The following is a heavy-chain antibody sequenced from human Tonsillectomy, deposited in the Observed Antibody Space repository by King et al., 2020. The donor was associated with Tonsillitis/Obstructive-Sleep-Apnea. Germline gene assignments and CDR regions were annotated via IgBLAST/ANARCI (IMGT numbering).Heavy chain of an antibody. D-gene: IGHD4-17*01. Sequence: QLVQSGAEVKKPGASVKVSCKASGYTFTGYYMHWVRQAPGQGPEWMGWINPNSGGTKYAQKFQGRVTMSRDTSIRTAYMELSRLRSDDTAVYYYARGHNGDHDYWGQGTLVTVSS. V-gene: IGHV1-2*02. J-gene: IGHJ4*02. CDR3: ARGHNGDHDY. CDR2: INPNSGGT. CDR1: GYTFTGYY.